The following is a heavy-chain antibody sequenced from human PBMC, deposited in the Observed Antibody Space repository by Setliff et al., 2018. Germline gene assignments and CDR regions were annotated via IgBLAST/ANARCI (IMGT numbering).Heavy chain of an antibody. CDR2: IRSQTYGGTT. Sequence: SLRLSCAASGFTFSGYYMQWVRQAPGKGLEWVGFIRSQTYGGTTEYAASVKGRFTISRDDSKSIAYLQMNSLETEDTAVYYCTRAYDSSGYYSSYWGQGTLVTVSS. J-gene: IGHJ4*02. CDR3: TRAYDSSGYYSSY. V-gene: IGHV3-49*04. CDR1: GFTFSGYY. D-gene: IGHD3-22*01.